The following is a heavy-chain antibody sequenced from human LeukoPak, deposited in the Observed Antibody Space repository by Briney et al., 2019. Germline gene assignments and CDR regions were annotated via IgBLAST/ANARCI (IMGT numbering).Heavy chain of an antibody. CDR1: GYNFISYY. J-gene: IGHJ6*02. D-gene: IGHD2-8*01. Sequence: ASVKVSCQASGYNFISYYMHWVRQAPGQGLEWMGIINPSGGSTSYAQKFQDRVTMTRDTSTSTVYMELSSLKSEDTAVYYCAREDVVLVDAVRYYYYGMDVWGQGTTVTVSS. CDR3: AREDVVLVDAVRYYYYGMDV. V-gene: IGHV1-46*01. CDR2: INPSGGST.